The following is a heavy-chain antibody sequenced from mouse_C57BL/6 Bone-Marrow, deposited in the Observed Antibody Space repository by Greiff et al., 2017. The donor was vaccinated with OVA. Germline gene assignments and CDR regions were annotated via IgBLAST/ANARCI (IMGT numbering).Heavy chain of an antibody. D-gene: IGHD2-2*01. CDR2: ISYSGST. CDR3: ARGVTTLRNAMDY. CDR1: GYSITSDY. J-gene: IGHJ4*01. Sequence: EVKLVESGPGLAKPSQTLSLTCSVTGYSITSDYWNWIRKFPGNKLEYMGSISYSGSTYYNPSLKSRMSITRDTSKNQYYLQLNSVTTEDTATYYCARGVTTLRNAMDYWGQGTSVTVSS. V-gene: IGHV3-8*01.